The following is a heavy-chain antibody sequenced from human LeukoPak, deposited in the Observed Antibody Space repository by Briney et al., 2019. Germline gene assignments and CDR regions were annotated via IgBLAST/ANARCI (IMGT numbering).Heavy chain of an antibody. Sequence: GGSLRLSCAASGFTFNSYTIHWVRQAPGKGLEWVAVISYDGSKKNYADSVKGRFTISRDNSKNTLYLQMNSLRVEDTAVYYCARAPKFRLVGVSKGPFDPWGQGTLVTVSS. J-gene: IGHJ5*02. CDR2: ISYDGSKK. CDR1: GFTFNSYT. V-gene: IGHV3-30*04. CDR3: ARAPKFRLVGVSKGPFDP. D-gene: IGHD1-26*01.